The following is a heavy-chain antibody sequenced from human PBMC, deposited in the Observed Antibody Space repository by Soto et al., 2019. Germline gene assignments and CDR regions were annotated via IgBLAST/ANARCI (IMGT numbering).Heavy chain of an antibody. Sequence: PGGSLRLSCAASGFTFSSYGMHWVRQAPGKGLEWVAVISYDGSNKNYADSVKGRFTISRDNSKNTQYLQMTSLRAEDTAVYYCARGVYHDTSGPFSEAFDVWGQGTMVTVSS. V-gene: IGHV3-30*03. CDR1: GFTFSSYG. D-gene: IGHD3-22*01. J-gene: IGHJ3*01. CDR3: ARGVYHDTSGPFSEAFDV. CDR2: ISYDGSNK.